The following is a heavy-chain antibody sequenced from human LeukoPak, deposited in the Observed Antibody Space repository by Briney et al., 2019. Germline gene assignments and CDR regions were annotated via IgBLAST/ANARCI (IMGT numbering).Heavy chain of an antibody. CDR2: ISAYNGNT. D-gene: IGHD1-14*01. CDR3: ARQNPKVGYLDY. J-gene: IGHJ4*02. Sequence: ASVKVSCKASGYTFTSYGIIWVRQAPGQGLEWMGWISAYNGNTNYAQKLQGRVTMTTDTSTSTAYMELRSLRSDDTAVYYCARQNPKVGYLDYWGQGTLVTVSS. CDR1: GYTFTSYG. V-gene: IGHV1-18*01.